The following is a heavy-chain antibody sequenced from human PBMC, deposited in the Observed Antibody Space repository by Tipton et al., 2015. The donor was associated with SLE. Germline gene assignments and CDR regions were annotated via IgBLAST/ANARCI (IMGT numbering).Heavy chain of an antibody. CDR3: ARYGPGVTHFDY. D-gene: IGHD2-21*02. V-gene: IGHV4-4*08. CDR1: GGSISSYY. Sequence: TLSLTCTVSGGSISSYYWSWIRQPPGKGLEWIGRIYTSGSTNYNPSLTSRVTISVDTSKNQFSLKLSTVTAADTAVYYCARYGPGVTHFDYWGQGTLVTVSS. J-gene: IGHJ4*02. CDR2: IYTSGST.